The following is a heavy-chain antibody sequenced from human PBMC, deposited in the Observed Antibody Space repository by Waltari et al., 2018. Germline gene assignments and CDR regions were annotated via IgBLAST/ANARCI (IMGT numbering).Heavy chain of an antibody. V-gene: IGHV3-48*01. CDR2: FYSSGSVI. Sequence: EEQLVESGGGLVRPGGSLRLSCAASGFTFSNDGMNWVRQTPGKGLGWLSYFYSSGSVIYGDSGKGRFTVSRDNAKNILFLQIDSRKVEDTAVYYCARGVPDIWGRGTMVTVSS. CDR3: ARGVPDI. D-gene: IGHD3-10*01. J-gene: IGHJ3*02. CDR1: GFTFSNDG.